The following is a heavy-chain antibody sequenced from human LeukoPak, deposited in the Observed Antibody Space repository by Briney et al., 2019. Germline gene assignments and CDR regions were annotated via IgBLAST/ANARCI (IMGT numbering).Heavy chain of an antibody. Sequence: AGGSLRLSCAASGFTFSSYAMSWVRQAPGKGLEWVSAISGSGGSTYYADSVKGRFTISRDNSKNTLYLQMNSLRAEDTAVYHCAKDTAVTAAFDIWGQGTMVTASS. CDR1: GFTFSSYA. D-gene: IGHD4-11*01. CDR2: ISGSGGST. V-gene: IGHV3-23*01. J-gene: IGHJ3*02. CDR3: AKDTAVTAAFDI.